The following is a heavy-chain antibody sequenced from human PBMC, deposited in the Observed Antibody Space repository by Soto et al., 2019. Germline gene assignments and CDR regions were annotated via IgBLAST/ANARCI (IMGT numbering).Heavy chain of an antibody. D-gene: IGHD2-2*01. V-gene: IGHV3-30-3*01. Sequence: PGGSLRLSCAASGFSFSRHGMHWVRQAPGKGLEWVAVISYDGSNQDYADSVKGRFSISRDNSKNTVYLQVNSLRVEDSAVYYCARDRRSTYYYYGMDLWGQGTTVTVYS. CDR3: ARDRRSTYYYYGMDL. CDR1: GFSFSRHG. J-gene: IGHJ6*02. CDR2: ISYDGSNQ.